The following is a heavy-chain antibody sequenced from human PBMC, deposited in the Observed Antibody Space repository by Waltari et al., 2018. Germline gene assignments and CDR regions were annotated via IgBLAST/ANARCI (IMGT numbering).Heavy chain of an antibody. V-gene: IGHV5-51*01. J-gene: IGHJ4*02. CDR2: VYPDDSDV. CDR1: GYSFADYW. Sequence: EVQLLQSGAEVKTPGESRKISCKGSGYSFADYWIGWVRQMPGKGLEGMGIVYPDDSDVRYSPSFQGQVTISADKSISTAFLQWSSLQASDTGMYYCVRRRHGDNWGQGTLVTVSS. CDR3: VRRRHGDN.